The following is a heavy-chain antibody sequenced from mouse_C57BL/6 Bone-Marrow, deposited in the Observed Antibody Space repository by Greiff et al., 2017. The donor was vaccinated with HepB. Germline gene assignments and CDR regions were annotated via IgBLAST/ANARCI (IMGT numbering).Heavy chain of an antibody. CDR1: GYTFTSYW. CDR3: ASPYYGSSKYAMDY. Sequence: VQLQQPGAELVKPGASVKLSCKASGYTFTSYWMHWVKQRPGQGLEWIGMIHPNSGSTNYNEKFKSKATLTVDKSSSTAYMQLSSLTSEDSAVYYCASPYYGSSKYAMDYWGQGTSVTVSS. CDR2: IHPNSGST. D-gene: IGHD1-1*01. V-gene: IGHV1-64*01. J-gene: IGHJ4*01.